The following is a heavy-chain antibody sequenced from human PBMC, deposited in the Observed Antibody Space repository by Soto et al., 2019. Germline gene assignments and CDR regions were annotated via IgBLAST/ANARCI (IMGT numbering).Heavy chain of an antibody. CDR3: VKDGSSGWPYYYGLDV. V-gene: IGHV3-30*18. CDR1: GFTFSSYG. CDR2: ISYDGRNK. Sequence: QVQLVESGGGAVQPGRSLTLSCAASGFTFSSYGMHWVRQAPGKGLDRVAVISYDGRNKYYADSVKGRCTISRDNSKNTVYLQMSSLTAEDTAVYYCVKDGSSGWPYYYGLDVWGQGTTVTVAS. D-gene: IGHD6-19*01. J-gene: IGHJ6*02.